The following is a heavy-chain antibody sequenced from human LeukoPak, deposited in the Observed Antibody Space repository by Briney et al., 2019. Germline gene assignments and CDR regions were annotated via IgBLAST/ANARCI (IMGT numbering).Heavy chain of an antibody. D-gene: IGHD2-2*01. CDR1: GFTFSSYW. Sequence: GGSLRLSCAASGFTFSSYWMSWVRQAPGKGLEWVANIKQDGSEKYYVDSVKGRFTISRDNAKNSLYLQMNSLRAEDTAVYYCARVRIVVVPAASYYFDYWGQGTLVTVSS. CDR3: ARVRIVVVPAASYYFDY. J-gene: IGHJ4*02. V-gene: IGHV3-7*01. CDR2: IKQDGSEK.